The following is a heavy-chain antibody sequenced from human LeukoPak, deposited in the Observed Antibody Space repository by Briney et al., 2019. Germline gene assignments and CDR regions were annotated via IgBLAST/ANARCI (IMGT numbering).Heavy chain of an antibody. J-gene: IGHJ4*02. CDR2: IRSETDGGTT. D-gene: IGHD5-18*01. Sequence: GGSLRLSCAASGFTFRDAGMSWVRQAPGKGLEWVGRIRSETDGGTTDYVAPVKGRFTISRDDSKSTVYLQMSSLKTEDTAVYFCAHRDTSMVRVDYWGQGTLVTVSS. V-gene: IGHV3-15*01. CDR1: GFTFRDAG. CDR3: AHRDTSMVRVDY.